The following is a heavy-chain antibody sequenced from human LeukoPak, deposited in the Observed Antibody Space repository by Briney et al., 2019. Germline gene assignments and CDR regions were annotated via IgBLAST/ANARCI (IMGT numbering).Heavy chain of an antibody. CDR3: ARASQVGAEDY. D-gene: IGHD1-26*01. J-gene: IGHJ4*02. CDR2: INPSGGST. V-gene: IGHV1-46*01. CDR1: GYTFTSYY. Sequence: GASVKVSCKASGYTFTSYYMHWVRQAPGQGLEWMGIINPSGGSTSYAQRFQGRVTMTRDTSTSTVYMELSSLRSEDTAVYYCARASQVGAEDYWGQGTLVTVSS.